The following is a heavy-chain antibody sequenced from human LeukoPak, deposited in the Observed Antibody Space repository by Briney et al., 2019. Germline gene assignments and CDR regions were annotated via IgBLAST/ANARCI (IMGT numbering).Heavy chain of an antibody. J-gene: IGHJ6*03. CDR3: AIEQRGGRSGNLGCLFASYYTYYYMDV. D-gene: IGHD3-3*01. CDR1: EYTFTMYY. V-gene: IGHV1-46*01. CDR2: INPSDGAT. Sequence: EASVKVSCKASEYTFTMYYIHWVRQAPGQGLEWMGMINPSDGATTYAQRFQGRVTMTRDMSTTTVYMDLRSLRSENMAVYFCAIEQRGGRSGNLGCLFASYYTYYYMDVWGRGTTVTVSS.